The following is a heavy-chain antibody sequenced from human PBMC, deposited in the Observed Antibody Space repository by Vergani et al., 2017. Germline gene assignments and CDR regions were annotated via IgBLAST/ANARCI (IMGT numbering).Heavy chain of an antibody. D-gene: IGHD2-2*01. V-gene: IGHV1-69*14. Sequence: QVQLVQSGAEVKKPGSSVKVSCKASGGTFSSYAISWVRQAPGQGLEWMGRIIPIFGTANYAQKFQGRVTITADKSTSTAYMELRSLRSEDTAVYYCARTRPAAISMNSAFDIWGQGTMVTVSS. CDR3: ARTRPAAISMNSAFDI. J-gene: IGHJ3*02. CDR1: GGTFSSYA. CDR2: IIPIFGTA.